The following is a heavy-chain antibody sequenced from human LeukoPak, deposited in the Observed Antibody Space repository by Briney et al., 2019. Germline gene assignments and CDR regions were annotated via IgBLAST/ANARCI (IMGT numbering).Heavy chain of an antibody. D-gene: IGHD5-24*01. CDR3: AKDTRRDGYKTVLDY. V-gene: IGHV3-43D*03. J-gene: IGHJ4*02. CDR1: GFTFDDYA. CDR2: ISWDGGST. Sequence: GGSLRLSCAASGFTFDDYAMHWVRQAPGKGLEWVSLISWDGGSTYYADSVKGRFTISRDNSKNSLYLQMNSLRAEGTALYYCAKDTRRDGYKTVLDYWGQGTLVTVSS.